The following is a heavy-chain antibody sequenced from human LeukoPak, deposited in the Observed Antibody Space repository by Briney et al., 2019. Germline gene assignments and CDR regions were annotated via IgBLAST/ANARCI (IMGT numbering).Heavy chain of an antibody. D-gene: IGHD3-3*01. V-gene: IGHV1-2*02. CDR1: GYTFTGYY. CDR2: INPNSGGT. Sequence: ASVKVSCKASGYTFTGYYMHWVRQAPGQGLEWMGWINPNSGGTNYAQKFQGRVTMTRDTSISTAYMELSRLRSDDTAVYYCASWGTIFGTFDAFDIWAKGQWSPSLQ. CDR3: ASWGTIFGTFDAFDI. J-gene: IGHJ3*02.